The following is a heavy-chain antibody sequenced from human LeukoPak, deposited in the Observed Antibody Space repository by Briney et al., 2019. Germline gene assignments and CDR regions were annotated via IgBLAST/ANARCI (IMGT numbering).Heavy chain of an antibody. CDR3: AKEGAASWDVDV. Sequence: GGSLRLSCAASGFTFSSYAMSWVRQAPGKGPEWVAFIRPDGHNKYYADSVKGRFMISRDNSKNTVDLQMNSLRGDDTAMYYCAKEGAASWDVDVWGKGTTVTVSS. V-gene: IGHV3-30*02. CDR1: GFTFSSYA. CDR2: IRPDGHNK. J-gene: IGHJ6*04. D-gene: IGHD3-3*02.